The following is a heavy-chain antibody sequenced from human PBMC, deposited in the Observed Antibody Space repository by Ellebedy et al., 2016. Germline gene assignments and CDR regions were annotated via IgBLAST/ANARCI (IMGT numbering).Heavy chain of an antibody. CDR1: GFTFDDHV. Sequence: GGSLRLXCAASGFTFDDHVMHWVRQAPGKGLEWVAGITWNSDTIAYADSVKGRFTISRDNSESTLHLQMNSLRAEDTALYYCAKPPAGILTGFYPEAAFDIWGQGTMVTVSP. CDR3: AKPPAGILTGFYPEAAFDI. CDR2: ITWNSDTI. V-gene: IGHV3-9*01. D-gene: IGHD3-9*01. J-gene: IGHJ3*02.